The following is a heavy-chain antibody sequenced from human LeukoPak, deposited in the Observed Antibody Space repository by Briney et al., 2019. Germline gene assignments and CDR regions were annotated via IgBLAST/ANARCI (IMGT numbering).Heavy chain of an antibody. Sequence: GGYLRLSCAASGFTVSSNYMSWVRHAPGKGLEWVSVIYTGGSTYYTDSVKGRFTISRDNSKNTLYLQMNNLRAEDTAVYYCAKVHYGDYFDYWGQGTLVTVSS. V-gene: IGHV3-53*01. D-gene: IGHD4-17*01. J-gene: IGHJ4*02. CDR1: GFTVSSNY. CDR3: AKVHYGDYFDY. CDR2: IYTGGST.